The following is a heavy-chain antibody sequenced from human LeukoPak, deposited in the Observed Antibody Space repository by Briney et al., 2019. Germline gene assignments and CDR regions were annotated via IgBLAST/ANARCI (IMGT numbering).Heavy chain of an antibody. Sequence: GGSLRLSCAASGFTFSSYAMSWVRQAPGKGLEWVSAISGSGSSTYYADSVKGRFTISRDNSKNTLYLQMNSLRAEDTAVYYCAKVVGGSGSYDNVYFDYWGQGTLVTVSS. D-gene: IGHD3-10*01. V-gene: IGHV3-23*01. CDR3: AKVVGGSGSYDNVYFDY. CDR2: ISGSGSST. CDR1: GFTFSSYA. J-gene: IGHJ4*02.